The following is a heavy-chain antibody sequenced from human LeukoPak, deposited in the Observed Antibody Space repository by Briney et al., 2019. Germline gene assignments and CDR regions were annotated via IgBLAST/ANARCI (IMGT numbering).Heavy chain of an antibody. CDR2: ISGSGGST. J-gene: IGHJ4*02. CDR3: ARDPLYYYDRSGYYYAGGLDY. V-gene: IGHV3-23*01. Sequence: GGSLRLSCAASGFTFSTYAMSWVRHAPGKGLEGVSGISGSGGSTNYADSVKGLFTISRDNSKNTLYLQMHSLRPEHPAAYYSARDPLYYYDRSGYYYAGGLDYWGQGTLVTVSS. CDR1: GFTFSTYA. D-gene: IGHD3-22*01.